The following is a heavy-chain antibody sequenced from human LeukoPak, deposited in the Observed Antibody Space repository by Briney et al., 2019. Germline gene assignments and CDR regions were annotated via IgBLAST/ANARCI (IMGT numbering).Heavy chain of an antibody. CDR3: ARGPPYSSGWTVPFDY. V-gene: IGHV1-2*02. Sequence: ASVKVSCKASGYTFTGYYMHWVRQAPGQGLEWMGWINPNSGGTNYAQKFQGRVTMTTDTSTSTAYMELRSLRSDDTAGYYCARGPPYSSGWTVPFDYWGQGTLVTVSS. J-gene: IGHJ4*02. D-gene: IGHD6-19*01. CDR1: GYTFTGYY. CDR2: INPNSGGT.